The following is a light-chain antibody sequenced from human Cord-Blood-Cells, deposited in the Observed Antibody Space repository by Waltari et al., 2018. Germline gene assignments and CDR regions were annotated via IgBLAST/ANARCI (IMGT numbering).Light chain of an antibody. Sequence: DIVMTQSPLSLPVPPGEPASISCRPSQRLLHSNGYNYLDWYLQKPGQSPQLLIYLGSNRASGVPDRFSGSGSGTDFTLKISRVEAEDVGVYYCMQALQTPFTFGPGTKVDIK. CDR2: LGS. CDR1: QRLLHSNGYNY. V-gene: IGKV2-28*01. CDR3: MQALQTPFT. J-gene: IGKJ3*01.